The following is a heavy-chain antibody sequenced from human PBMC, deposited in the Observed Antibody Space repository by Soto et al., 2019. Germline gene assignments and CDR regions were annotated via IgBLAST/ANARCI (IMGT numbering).Heavy chain of an antibody. Sequence: GGSLGRSCSACRFTFISYAMGWVRQAPGKALEGASSISGSGGSTYYEDPGNGRFTITRDNSKNTVYLQRNSWIAEATPVYYCAKKVLLVQDERCDRLDRRDQGTLVTVS. D-gene: IGHD1-1*01. CDR3: AKKVLLVQDERCDRLDR. CDR1: RFTFISYA. J-gene: IGHJ1*01. V-gene: IGHV3-23*01. CDR2: ISGSGGST.